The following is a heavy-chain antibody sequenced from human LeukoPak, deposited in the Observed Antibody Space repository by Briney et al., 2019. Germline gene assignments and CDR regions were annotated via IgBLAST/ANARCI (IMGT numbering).Heavy chain of an antibody. D-gene: IGHD2-15*01. J-gene: IGHJ6*02. V-gene: IGHV3-20*01. CDR3: ARAGGGGDYYYGMDV. CDR1: GFTFDDYG. Sequence: PGGPLRLSCAASGFTFDDYGMSWVRQAPGKGLEWVSGINWNGGSTGYADSVKGRFTISRDNAKNSLYLQMNSLRAEDTALYHCARAGGGGDYYYGMDVWGQGTTVTVSS. CDR2: INWNGGST.